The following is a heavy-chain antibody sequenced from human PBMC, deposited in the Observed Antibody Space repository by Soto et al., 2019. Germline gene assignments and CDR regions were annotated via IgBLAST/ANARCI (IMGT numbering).Heavy chain of an antibody. D-gene: IGHD5-12*01. Sequence: EVQLLESGGGLVQPGGSLRLSCAASGITFSSYAMSWGRQAPGKGLEWVSLISGSGGSTYYADSVKGRFTISRDNSKNTLYLQMNSLRAEDTAVYYCARAGGDGYNYGDFDYWGQGTLVTVSS. CDR2: ISGSGGST. V-gene: IGHV3-23*01. CDR1: GITFSSYA. J-gene: IGHJ4*02. CDR3: ARAGGDGYNYGDFDY.